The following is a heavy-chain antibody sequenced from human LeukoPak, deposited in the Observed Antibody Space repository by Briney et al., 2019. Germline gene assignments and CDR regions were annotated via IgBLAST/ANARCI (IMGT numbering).Heavy chain of an antibody. Sequence: GGSLRLSCAASGFTFSGSAMHWVRQASGKGLEWVGRIRSKASNYATAYDASVKGRFTISRDDSKNTTYLQMNSLKTEDTAVYYCTSRPLLSYYGSGRTRSDYWGQGTLVTVSS. CDR2: IRSKASNYAT. V-gene: IGHV3-73*01. D-gene: IGHD3-10*01. CDR3: TSRPLLSYYGSGRTRSDY. J-gene: IGHJ4*02. CDR1: GFTFSGSA.